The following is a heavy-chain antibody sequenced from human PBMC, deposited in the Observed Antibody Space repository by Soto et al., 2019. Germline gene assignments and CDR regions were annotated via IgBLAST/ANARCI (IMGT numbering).Heavy chain of an antibody. D-gene: IGHD3-10*01. CDR1: GYTFTSYD. CDR3: ARGFSGYYGSGSYTPWFDP. CDR2: MNPNSGNT. V-gene: IGHV1-8*01. J-gene: IGHJ5*02. Sequence: GASVKVSCKASGYTFTSYDINWVRQATGQGLEWMGWMNPNSGNTGYAQKFQGRVTMTRNTSISTAYMELSSLRSEDTAVYYCARGFSGYYGSGSYTPWFDPWGQGTLVTVSS.